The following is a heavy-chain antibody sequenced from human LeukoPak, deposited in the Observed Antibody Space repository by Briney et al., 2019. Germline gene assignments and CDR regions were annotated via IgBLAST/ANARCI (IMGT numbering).Heavy chain of an antibody. J-gene: IGHJ2*01. CDR2: IGTVGDT. CDR1: GFNFGTYA. D-gene: IGHD1-26*01. Sequence: GGSLRLSCAASGFNFGTYAMGWVRQAPGKGLEWVSAIGTVGDTYYPGSVKGRFTISRENAKNSLYLQMNSLRDGDTAVYYCARETLDIGGDYGWYFDLWGRGTLVTVSS. CDR3: ARETLDIGGDYGWYFDL. V-gene: IGHV3-13*01.